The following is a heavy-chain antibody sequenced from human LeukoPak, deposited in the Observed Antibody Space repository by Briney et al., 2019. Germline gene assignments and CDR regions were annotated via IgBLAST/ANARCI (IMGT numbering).Heavy chain of an antibody. CDR1: GGSISSYY. Sequence: KPSETLSLTCTVSGGSISSYYWSWVRQPPGKGLEWIGYIYSSGSTNYNPSLTSRVTISVDTSKNHFSLKLSSVTAADTAVYYCARPSFGAWDLWGQGTLVTVSS. J-gene: IGHJ4*02. CDR3: ARPSFGAWDL. V-gene: IGHV4-59*01. D-gene: IGHD1-26*01. CDR2: IYSSGST.